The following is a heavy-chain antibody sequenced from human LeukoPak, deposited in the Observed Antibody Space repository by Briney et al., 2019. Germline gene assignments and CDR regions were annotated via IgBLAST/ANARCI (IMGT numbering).Heavy chain of an antibody. Sequence: SETLSLTCTVSGGSISSSSYYWGWIRQPPGKGLEWIGSIYYSGSTYYNPSLKSRVTISVDTSKNQFSLKLSSVTAADTAVYYCARDLPSIPWGQGTLVTVSS. CDR1: GGSISSSSYY. V-gene: IGHV4-39*07. CDR2: IYYSGST. J-gene: IGHJ5*02. CDR3: ARDLPSIP.